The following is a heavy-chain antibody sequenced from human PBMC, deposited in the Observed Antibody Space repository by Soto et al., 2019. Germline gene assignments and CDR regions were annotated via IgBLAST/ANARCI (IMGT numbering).Heavy chain of an antibody. J-gene: IGHJ4*02. Sequence: QVQLVQSGAEVKKPGSSVKVSCKASGGTFSSYAISWVRQSPGHGLEWMGVIIPIFGTANYAQKFQGRVTITADEYTSTAYMELSSLRSEDTAVYDCARGMTTVPTSFGYWGKGNLVTVYS. CDR3: ARGMTTVPTSFGY. D-gene: IGHD4-17*01. CDR1: GGTFSSYA. V-gene: IGHV1-69*01. CDR2: IIPIFGTA.